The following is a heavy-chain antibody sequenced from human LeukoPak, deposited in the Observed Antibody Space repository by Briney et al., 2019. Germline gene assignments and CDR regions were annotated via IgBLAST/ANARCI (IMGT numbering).Heavy chain of an antibody. V-gene: IGHV4-59*08. CDR1: GGSISSYY. Sequence: PSETLSLTCTVSGGSISSYYWSWIRQPPGKGLEWIGYIYYIGRTNYNPSLKSRVTISVDTSKNQFSLKLSSVTAADTAVYYCARKGNSSGWYQGYYYYYYGMDVWGQGTTVTVSS. D-gene: IGHD6-19*01. CDR2: IYYIGRT. CDR3: ARKGNSSGWYQGYYYYYYGMDV. J-gene: IGHJ6*02.